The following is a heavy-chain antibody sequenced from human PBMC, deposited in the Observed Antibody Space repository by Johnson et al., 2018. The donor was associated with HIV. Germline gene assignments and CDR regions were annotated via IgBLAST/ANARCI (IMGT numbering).Heavy chain of an antibody. CDR3: ANALILDAFNI. CDR1: GFTFSSSG. D-gene: IGHD2-21*01. J-gene: IGHJ3*02. V-gene: IGHV3-23*04. Sequence: VQLVESGGGVVQPGRSLRLSCAASGFTFSSSGMHWVRQAPGKGLEWICAISGDDCDTFYADSVKGRFTISRDNSKNTVYLHMSSLTADDTAVYYCANALILDAFNIWGQGTMVTVSS. CDR2: ISGDDCDT.